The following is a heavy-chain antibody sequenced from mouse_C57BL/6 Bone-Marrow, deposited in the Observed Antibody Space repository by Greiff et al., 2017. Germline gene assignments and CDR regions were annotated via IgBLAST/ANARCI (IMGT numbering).Heavy chain of an antibody. Sequence: VQLQESGAELVRPGTSVKMSCKASGYTFTNYWIGWAKQRPGHGLEWIGDIYPGGGYTNYNEKLKGKATLTADKSSSTAYMQFSSLTSEDSAIYYCARIYYSLFDYWGQGTTLTVSS. CDR3: ARIYYSLFDY. J-gene: IGHJ2*01. V-gene: IGHV1-63*01. CDR2: IYPGGGYT. CDR1: GYTFTNYW. D-gene: IGHD1-1*01.